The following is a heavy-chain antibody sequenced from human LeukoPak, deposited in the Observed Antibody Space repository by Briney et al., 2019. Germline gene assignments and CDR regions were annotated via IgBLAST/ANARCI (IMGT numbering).Heavy chain of an antibody. Sequence: PSETLSLTCAVYGESFSGYYWSWIRQPPGKGLEWIGEINQSGSTNYNPSLKSRVTISVDTSTNQFSLKLSSVTAADTAVYYCATSGGTLGPTNYFAYWGQGTLVTVSS. CDR1: GESFSGYY. V-gene: IGHV4-34*01. J-gene: IGHJ4*02. D-gene: IGHD3-16*01. CDR3: ATSGGTLGPTNYFAY. CDR2: INQSGST.